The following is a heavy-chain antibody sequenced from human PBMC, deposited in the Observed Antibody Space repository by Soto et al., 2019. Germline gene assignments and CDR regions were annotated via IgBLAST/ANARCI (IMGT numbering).Heavy chain of an antibody. V-gene: IGHV1-69*13. CDR2: IIPIFGIA. Sequence: SVKVSCKASGGTFSSYAISWVRQAPGQGLEWMGGIIPIFGIANYAQKFQGRVTITADESTSTAYMELSSLRSEDTAVYYCARAPRGAVAGYYYYYGMDVWGQGTTVTVSS. D-gene: IGHD6-19*01. CDR1: GGTFSSYA. CDR3: ARAPRGAVAGYYYYYGMDV. J-gene: IGHJ6*02.